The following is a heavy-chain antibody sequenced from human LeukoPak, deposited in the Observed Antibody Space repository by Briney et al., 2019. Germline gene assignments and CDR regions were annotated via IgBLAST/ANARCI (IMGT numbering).Heavy chain of an antibody. V-gene: IGHV4-39*01. CDR1: GASISGSGYY. D-gene: IGHD1-26*01. J-gene: IGHJ5*02. CDR3: ARRIVGATNWFDP. CDR2: IYSSGST. Sequence: SETLSLTCTVSGASISGSGYYWGWIRQPPGKGLEWIGSIYSSGSTYYNASLQSRVTISIETSKNQISLRLSSVTAADTAVYYCARRIVGATNWFDPWGQGTLVTVSS.